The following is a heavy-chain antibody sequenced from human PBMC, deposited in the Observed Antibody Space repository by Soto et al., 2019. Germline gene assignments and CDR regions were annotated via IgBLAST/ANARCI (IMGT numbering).Heavy chain of an antibody. D-gene: IGHD2-21*02. J-gene: IGHJ6*02. Sequence: SETLSLTCTVSGGSISAYYWSWIRQPPGKGLEWIGYMYNTGSTVYNPSLKSRVTISVDTSKNQFSLKLNSVTAADTAVYYCARDLWGYCGTDCYPLDVWGQGTTVT. CDR1: GGSISAYY. CDR2: MYNTGST. CDR3: ARDLWGYCGTDCYPLDV. V-gene: IGHV4-59*01.